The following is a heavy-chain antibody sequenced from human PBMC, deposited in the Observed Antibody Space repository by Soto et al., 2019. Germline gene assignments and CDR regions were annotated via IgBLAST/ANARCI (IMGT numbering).Heavy chain of an antibody. J-gene: IGHJ4*02. CDR1: GFTFSSYS. D-gene: IGHD3-9*01. V-gene: IGHV3-21*01. CDR2: ISSSSSYI. Sequence: PGGSLRLSCAASGFTFSSYSMNWVRQAPGKGLEWVSSISSSSSYIYYADSVKGRFTISRDNAKNSLYLQMNSLRAEDTAVYYCASGPYDILTGLYFDYWGQGTLVTVSS. CDR3: ASGPYDILTGLYFDY.